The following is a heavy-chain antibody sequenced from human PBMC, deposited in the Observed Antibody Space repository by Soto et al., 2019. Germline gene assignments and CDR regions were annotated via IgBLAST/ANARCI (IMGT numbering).Heavy chain of an antibody. V-gene: IGHV1-69*06. J-gene: IGHJ6*02. CDR3: ARDSPAIITMIVVAGPYYYYGMDV. CDR2: IIPIFGTA. D-gene: IGHD3-22*01. CDR1: GGTFSSYA. Sequence: SVKVSCKASGGTFSSYAISWVRQAPGQGLEWMGGIIPIFGTANYAQKFQGRVTITADKSTSTAYMELSSLRSEDTAVYYCARDSPAIITMIVVAGPYYYYGMDVWGQGATVTVSS.